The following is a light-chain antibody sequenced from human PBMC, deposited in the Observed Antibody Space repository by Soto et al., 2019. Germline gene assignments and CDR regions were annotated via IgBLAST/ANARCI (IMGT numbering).Light chain of an antibody. V-gene: IGKV1-39*01. CDR2: AAS. CDR1: QSISSY. Sequence: DIQMTQSPSSLSASVGDRVTITCRASQSISSYLNWYQQKPGKAPKLLIYAASSLQSGVPSRFSVSGSGTDFTLTISSLQPEDFATYYCQQTYSTQITFGQGTRLEIK. J-gene: IGKJ5*01. CDR3: QQTYSTQIT.